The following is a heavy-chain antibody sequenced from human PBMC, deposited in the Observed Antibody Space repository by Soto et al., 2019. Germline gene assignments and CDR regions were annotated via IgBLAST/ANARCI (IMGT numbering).Heavy chain of an antibody. Sequence: EVQLVESGGGLVKPGGSLRLSCAASGFTFSNAWMSWVRQAPGKGLEWVGRIKSKTDGGTTDYAAPVKGRFTISRDDSKNTLYLQMNSLKTEDTAVYYCTTDLGYAFQQQLVLGKGAFDIWGQGTMVTVSS. CDR3: TTDLGYAFQQQLVLGKGAFDI. CDR1: GFTFSNAW. V-gene: IGHV3-15*01. J-gene: IGHJ3*02. D-gene: IGHD6-13*01. CDR2: IKSKTDGGTT.